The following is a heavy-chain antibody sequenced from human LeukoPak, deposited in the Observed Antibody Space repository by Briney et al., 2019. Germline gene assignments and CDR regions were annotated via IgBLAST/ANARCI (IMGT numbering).Heavy chain of an antibody. CDR1: GGSISSGGYS. Sequence: SQTLSLTCTVSGGSISSGGYSWSWIRQHPGKGLEWIGYIYYSGSTYYNPSLKSRVTISVDTSKNQFSLKLSSVTAADTAVYYCARVAGTSNFDYWGRGTLVTVSS. J-gene: IGHJ4*02. V-gene: IGHV4-31*03. D-gene: IGHD6-19*01. CDR3: ARVAGTSNFDY. CDR2: IYYSGST.